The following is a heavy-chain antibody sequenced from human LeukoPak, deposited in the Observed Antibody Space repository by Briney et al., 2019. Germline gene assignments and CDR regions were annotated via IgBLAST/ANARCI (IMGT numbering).Heavy chain of an antibody. J-gene: IGHJ3*02. D-gene: IGHD2-2*01. V-gene: IGHV1-69*13. CDR2: IIPIFGTA. CDR3: ARDSDQLPLFNI. CDR1: GGTFSSYA. Sequence: ASVKVSCKASGGTFSSYAISWVRQAPGQGLEWMGGIIPIFGTANYAQKSQGRVTITADESTSTAYMELSSLRSEDTAVYYCARDSDQLPLFNIWGQGTMVTVSS.